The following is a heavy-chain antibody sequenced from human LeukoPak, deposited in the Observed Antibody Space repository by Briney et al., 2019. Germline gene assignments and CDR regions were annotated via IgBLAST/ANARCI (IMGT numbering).Heavy chain of an antibody. V-gene: IGHV4-39*07. CDR2: IYYSGST. D-gene: IGHD6-6*01. CDR1: GGSISSSSYY. CDR3: ARDKGYSSSSAFFASRSDPSQSPWFDP. J-gene: IGHJ5*02. Sequence: SETLSLTCTVSGGSISSSSYYWGWIRQPPGKGLEWIGSIYYSGSTYYNPSLKSRVTISVDTSKNQFSLKLSSVTAADTAVYYCARDKGYSSSSAFFASRSDPSQSPWFDPWGQGTLVTVSS.